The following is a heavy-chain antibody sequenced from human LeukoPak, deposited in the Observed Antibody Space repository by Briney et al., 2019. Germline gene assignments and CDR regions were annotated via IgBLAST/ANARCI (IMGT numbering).Heavy chain of an antibody. V-gene: IGHV4-34*01. CDR1: GGSFSGYS. CDR3: ARVRYSRGSGFYYYYGMDV. J-gene: IGHJ6*02. CDR2: INHGGST. D-gene: IGHD3-9*01. Sequence: PSETLSLTCTVYGGSFSGYSWGWVRQPPGKGLEWIGEINHGGSTNYNPSLKGRVTISLDTSKGQFSLELSSVTAADTAVHYCARVRYSRGSGFYYYYGMDVWGQGTTVTVSS.